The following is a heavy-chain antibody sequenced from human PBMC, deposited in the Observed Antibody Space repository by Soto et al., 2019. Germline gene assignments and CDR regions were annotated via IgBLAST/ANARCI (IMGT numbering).Heavy chain of an antibody. Sequence: QVQLQQWGAGLLKPSETLSLTCAVYGGSFSGYYWSWIRQPPGKGLEWIGEINHSGSTNYNPSLKSRVTISVDTSKNQFSLKLSSVTAADTAVYYCETVLRYPTDYWGQGTLVTVSS. CDR2: INHSGST. V-gene: IGHV4-34*01. CDR3: ETVLRYPTDY. J-gene: IGHJ4*02. CDR1: GGSFSGYY. D-gene: IGHD3-9*01.